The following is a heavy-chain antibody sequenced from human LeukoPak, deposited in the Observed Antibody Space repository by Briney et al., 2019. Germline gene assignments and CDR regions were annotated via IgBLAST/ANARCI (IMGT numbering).Heavy chain of an antibody. J-gene: IGHJ3*02. D-gene: IGHD3-22*01. Sequence: GGSLRLSCAASGFTFSSYAMSWVRQAPGKGLEWVSAISGSGGSTYYADSVKGRFTISRDNSKNTLYLQMNSLRAEDTAVYYCVKGRYYYDSSDAFDIWGQGTMVTVSS. V-gene: IGHV3-23*01. CDR1: GFTFSSYA. CDR2: ISGSGGST. CDR3: VKGRYYYDSSDAFDI.